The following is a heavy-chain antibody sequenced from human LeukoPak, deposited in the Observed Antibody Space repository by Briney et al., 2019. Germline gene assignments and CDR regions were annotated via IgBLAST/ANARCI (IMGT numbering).Heavy chain of an antibody. J-gene: IGHJ4*02. V-gene: IGHV1-46*01. CDR1: GFPFTSFY. D-gene: IGHD3-22*01. CDR2: INPSDGST. Sequence: ASVKVSCKASGFPFTSFYIHWVRQAPGQGLEWMGIINPSDGSTTYAQKFQGRVSMTKDMSTSTVYMELSSLRSEDTAVYYCARGGAPPHYYDNTGLWPPYFDSWGPGALVTVPS. CDR3: ARGGAPPHYYDNTGLWPPYFDS.